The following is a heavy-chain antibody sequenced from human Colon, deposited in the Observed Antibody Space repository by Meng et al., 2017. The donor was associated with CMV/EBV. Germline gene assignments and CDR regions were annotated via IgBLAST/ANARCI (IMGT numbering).Heavy chain of an antibody. CDR2: IYYRGST. CDR1: GGSISSSSYF. D-gene: IGHD2-15*01. J-gene: IGHJ5*02. CDR3: ARQGGSRFDP. Sequence: SETLSLTCTVSGGSISSSSYFWGWIRQPPGKGLEWIGTIYYRGSTYYNPSLKSRVTISVDTSKNQFSLKLTSVTAADTAVYYCARQGGSRFDPWGQGTLVTVSS. V-gene: IGHV4-39*01.